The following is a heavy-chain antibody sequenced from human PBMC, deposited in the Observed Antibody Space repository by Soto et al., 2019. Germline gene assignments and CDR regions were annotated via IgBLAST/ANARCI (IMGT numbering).Heavy chain of an antibody. CDR3: ARDAAAMRIVSLLNSPDY. CDR1: GFTFSSYW. J-gene: IGHJ4*02. D-gene: IGHD3-22*01. CDR2: IKQDGSEK. V-gene: IGHV3-7*01. Sequence: EVQLVESGGGLVQPVGSLRLSCAASGFTFSSYWMSWVRQAPGKGPEWVANIKQDGSEKYYVDSVKGRFTISRDNARNSLHLQMNSLRAEDTAVYYCARDAAAMRIVSLLNSPDYWGQGTLVTVSS.